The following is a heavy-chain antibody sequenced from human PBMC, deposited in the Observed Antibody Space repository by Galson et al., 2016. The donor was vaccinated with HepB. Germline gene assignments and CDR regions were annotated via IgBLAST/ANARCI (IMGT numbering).Heavy chain of an antibody. V-gene: IGHV3-48*02. CDR1: GFTISTYS. CDR2: ISSSSSDS. J-gene: IGHJ6*02. Sequence: SLRLSRAASGFTISTYSMTWVRQAPGKGLEWISYISSSSSDSFYADSVKGRFTISRDNAKNSLYLKMSSLTDDDTAVYYCARGGIGTLPYYYFGMDVWGQGTTVTVSS. D-gene: IGHD1-1*01. CDR3: ARGGIGTLPYYYFGMDV.